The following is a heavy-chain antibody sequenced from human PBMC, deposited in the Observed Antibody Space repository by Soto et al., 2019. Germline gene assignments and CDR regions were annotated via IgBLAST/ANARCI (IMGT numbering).Heavy chain of an antibody. Sequence: QVLLVQSGAEVKKPGSSVKVSCKTSWGTFSSFAISWVRLAPGQGLEWMGVIIPTFATPTYAQKFQGRVTITADESTRTAYMELSSRRAEDTAVYYCARDRVMRGNSYDYGMDVWGQGTTVTVSS. CDR3: ARDRVMRGNSYDYGMDV. J-gene: IGHJ6*02. CDR1: WGTFSSFA. D-gene: IGHD2-21*01. CDR2: IIPTFATP. V-gene: IGHV1-69*12.